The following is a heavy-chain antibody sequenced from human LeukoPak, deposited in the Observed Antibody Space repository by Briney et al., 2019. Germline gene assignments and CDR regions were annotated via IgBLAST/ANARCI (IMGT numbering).Heavy chain of an antibody. D-gene: IGHD5-12*01. CDR2: IRPDGHT. Sequence: PSETLSLTCSVSGYFSTGYYWGWIRQPPGKGLEWMASIRPDGHTYSNSSLRNQLTISADMSRNEFCLKLNSLTAADTAVYYCARQVATKGEWAFDVWGQGTVVTVSS. CDR3: ARQVATKGEWAFDV. CDR1: GYFSTGYY. V-gene: IGHV4-38-2*02. J-gene: IGHJ3*01.